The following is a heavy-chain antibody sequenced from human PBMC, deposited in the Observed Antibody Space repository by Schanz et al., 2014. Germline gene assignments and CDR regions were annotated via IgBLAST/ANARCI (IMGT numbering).Heavy chain of an antibody. Sequence: EVQLLESGGGLVQPGGSLRLSCAASGFNFSDYAMCWVRQAPGKGLEWVSAISGGGGTTYYTDSVKGRFTISRDNSKNTLYLQMKSLRAEDTAVYYCARVKYCTITRCYRTETEGIYYMDVWGKGTTVTVSS. J-gene: IGHJ6*03. V-gene: IGHV3-23*01. CDR1: GFNFSDYA. D-gene: IGHD2-2*01. CDR2: ISGGGGTT. CDR3: ARVKYCTITRCYRTETEGIYYMDV.